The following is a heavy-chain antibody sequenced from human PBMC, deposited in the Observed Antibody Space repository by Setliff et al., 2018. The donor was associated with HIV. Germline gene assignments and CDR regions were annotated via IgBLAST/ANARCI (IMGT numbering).Heavy chain of an antibody. CDR2: IVDSGST. CDR1: GYSLTNYY. V-gene: IGHV4-34*12. CDR3: ASRMVRGVIGVFDM. J-gene: IGHJ3*02. Sequence: SETLSLTCTLYGYSLTNYYWSWIRQSPEKGLEWIGEIVDSGSTNYNPSLKSRVTISIDTSKNQFSLKLSSVTAADTAVYYCASRMVRGVIGVFDMWGQGTMVTVSS. D-gene: IGHD3-10*01.